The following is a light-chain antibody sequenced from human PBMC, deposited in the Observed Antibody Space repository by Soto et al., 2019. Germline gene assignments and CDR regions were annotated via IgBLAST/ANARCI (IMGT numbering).Light chain of an antibody. J-gene: IGLJ1*01. V-gene: IGLV7-46*01. CDR2: DTN. CDR3: LLSYTGRLYV. CDR1: TGPVTNGHF. Sequence: QAVVTQEPSLTVSPGGTVTRTCGSSTGPVTNGHFPYWFQQKPGQAPRPLIYDTNNKHSWTPARFSASLLGDKAALTLSGALPEDEADYYCLLSYTGRLYVFGPGTKLTVL.